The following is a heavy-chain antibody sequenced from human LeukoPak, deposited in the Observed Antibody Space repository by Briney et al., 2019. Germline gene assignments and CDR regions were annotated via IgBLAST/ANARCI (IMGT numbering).Heavy chain of an antibody. V-gene: IGHV5-51*01. J-gene: IGHJ3*02. CDR1: GYSFTNYW. D-gene: IGHD5-18*01. CDR3: ARMGNTAMVNSGYAFDI. CDR2: IYPSDSNT. Sequence: GESLKISCLGSGYSFTNYWIGWVRQMPGKGLGWMGIIYPSDSNTRYRPSLQGQVTISADKSISTAYLQWSSLKASDTAMYYCARMGNTAMVNSGYAFDIWGQGTMVTVSS.